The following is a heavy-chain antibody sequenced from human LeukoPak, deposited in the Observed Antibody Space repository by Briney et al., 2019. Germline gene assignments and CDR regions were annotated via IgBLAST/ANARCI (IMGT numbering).Heavy chain of an antibody. CDR1: GFTFSNSW. CDR3: ARYCGGDCYTPHDAFDV. V-gene: IGHV3-7*05. CDR2: IKNDGTDK. Sequence: GGSLRLSCGASGFTFSNSWMSWLRQAPGKGLDWVANIKNDGTDKYYVDSVRGRFTFSRDNAKNSLYLQMSSLRAEDTAVYYCARYCGGDCYTPHDAFDVWGPGTLVTVSS. D-gene: IGHD2-21*02. J-gene: IGHJ3*01.